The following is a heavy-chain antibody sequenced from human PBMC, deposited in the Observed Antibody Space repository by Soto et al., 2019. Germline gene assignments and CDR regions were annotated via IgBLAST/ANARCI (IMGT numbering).Heavy chain of an antibody. CDR1: GGSVSGYY. D-gene: IGHD3-3*01. J-gene: IGHJ5*02. CDR2: INHTGGN. CDR3: ANCITVFGFFFHHFDT. V-gene: IGHV4-34*01. Sequence: PSETLSLPGAVYGGSVSGYYWNWIRQPPGKGLEWIGEINHTGGNHYNPSLKSRVTMSVDTSKNQFSLRLSSVTAADTAIYYCANCITVFGFFFHHFDTLGQGTQVTVS.